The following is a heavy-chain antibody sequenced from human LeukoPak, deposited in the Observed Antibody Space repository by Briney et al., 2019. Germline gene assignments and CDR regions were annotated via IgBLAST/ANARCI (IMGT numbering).Heavy chain of an antibody. V-gene: IGHV1-18*01. Sequence: ASVKVSCKASGYTFTSCGISWVRQAPGQGLEWMGWISAYNGNTNYAQILLGRVTMTTDTYTSTAYMELRSLRSDDTAVYFCARGRDIVVVPAAELDYWGQGTLVTVSS. CDR2: ISAYNGNT. D-gene: IGHD2-2*01. CDR3: ARGRDIVVVPAAELDY. CDR1: GYTFTSCG. J-gene: IGHJ4*02.